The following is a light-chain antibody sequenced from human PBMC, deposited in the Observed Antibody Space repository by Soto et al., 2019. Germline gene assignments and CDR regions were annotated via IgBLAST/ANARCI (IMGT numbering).Light chain of an antibody. CDR3: QQYDDSIT. CDR1: QSVSSSY. V-gene: IGKV3-20*01. CDR2: GAS. Sequence: EIVLTQSPDTLSLSPGESATLSCRASQSVSSSYLAWYQQKPGRAPRLLIYGASHRATGIPDRFSGSGSGTDFTLTISRLEPEDFAVLYCQQYDDSITFGQGTRLEIE. J-gene: IGKJ5*01.